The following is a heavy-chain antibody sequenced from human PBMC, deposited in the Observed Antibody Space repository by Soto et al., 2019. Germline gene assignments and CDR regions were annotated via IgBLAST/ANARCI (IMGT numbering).Heavy chain of an antibody. CDR1: GFTFSSYS. V-gene: IGHV3-48*04. J-gene: IGHJ4*02. CDR3: ASGLITVPGTRTY. Sequence: GGSLRLACAASGFTFSSYSMNWVRQAPGKGLEWVSYISSSSSTINYADSVKGRFTISRDNAKNPLYLQMNSLRADDTAVYYCASGLITVPGTRTYWGPGTLVTVSS. D-gene: IGHD6-19*01. CDR2: ISSSSSTI.